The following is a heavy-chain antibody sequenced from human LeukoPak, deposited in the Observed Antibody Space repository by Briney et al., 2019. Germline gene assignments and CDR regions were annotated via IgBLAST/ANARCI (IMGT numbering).Heavy chain of an antibody. Sequence: GGSLRLSCAASGFTVSSTYMTWVRQAPGKGLEWASLIYSGGGTIYADSVKGRFTISRDNSKNTVYLQMNSLRAEDTAVYYCARDRSGDSTAYYTDYWGQGTLVTVSS. CDR3: ARDRSGDSTAYYTDY. V-gene: IGHV3-66*01. D-gene: IGHD3-22*01. CDR1: GFTVSSTY. J-gene: IGHJ4*02. CDR2: IYSGGGT.